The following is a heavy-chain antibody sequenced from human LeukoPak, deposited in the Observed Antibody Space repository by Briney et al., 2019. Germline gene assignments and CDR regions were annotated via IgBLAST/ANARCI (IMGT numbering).Heavy chain of an antibody. D-gene: IGHD6-13*01. CDR3: ARVKRQQLDAFDI. J-gene: IGHJ3*02. V-gene: IGHV3-48*03. CDR1: GFIFSDYE. Sequence: GGSLRLSCAASGFIFSDYEMNWVRQAPGKGLEWVSYISFSGNSIYYADSVKGRFTISRDNAKNSLYLQMNSLRAEDTAVYYCARVKRQQLDAFDIWGQGTMVTVSS. CDR2: ISFSGNSI.